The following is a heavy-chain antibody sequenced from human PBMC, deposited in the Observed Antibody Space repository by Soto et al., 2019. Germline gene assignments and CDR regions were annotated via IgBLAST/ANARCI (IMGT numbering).Heavy chain of an antibody. CDR1: GDTFSSYA. V-gene: IGHV1-18*01. D-gene: IGHD3-10*01. CDR2: ISTYNGNT. J-gene: IGHJ4*02. Sequence: GAPVRVSDRASGDTFSSYAITWVRQAPGQGLEWMGWISTYNGNTKYAQKLQGRVTMTTDTSTSTAYMELRSLRSDDTAVFYCAREMVRGVGSDYWGQRTLVTVSS. CDR3: AREMVRGVGSDY.